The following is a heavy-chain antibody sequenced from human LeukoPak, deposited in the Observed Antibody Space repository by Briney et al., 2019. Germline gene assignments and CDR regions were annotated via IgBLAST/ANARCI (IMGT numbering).Heavy chain of an antibody. CDR3: ARDRHCVNGLCHNSPGMDI. Sequence: GGSLRLSCAASGFTFSGYGMHWVRLAPGKGLEWVADIWFDGKNEHFAASVKGRFTISRDNSKKTMYLQINSLRAEDTAVYYCARDRHCVNGLCHNSPGMDIWGRGTTVTVSS. D-gene: IGHD2-8*01. CDR1: GFTFSGYG. V-gene: IGHV3-33*01. CDR2: IWFDGKNE. J-gene: IGHJ6*02.